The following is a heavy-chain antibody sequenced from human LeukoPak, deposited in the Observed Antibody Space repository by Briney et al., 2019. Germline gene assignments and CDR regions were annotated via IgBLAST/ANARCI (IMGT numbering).Heavy chain of an antibody. CDR1: GYSISSGYY. CDR2: IYHSGST. Sequence: SETLSLTCTVSGYSISSGYYWGWIRQPPGKGLEWIGSIYHSGSTNYNPSLKSRVTISVDKSKNQFSLKLSSVTAADTAVYYCAREPSGTYWQPPSHRAYFDYWGQGTPVAVSS. V-gene: IGHV4-38-2*02. J-gene: IGHJ4*02. D-gene: IGHD1-26*01. CDR3: AREPSGTYWQPPSHRAYFDY.